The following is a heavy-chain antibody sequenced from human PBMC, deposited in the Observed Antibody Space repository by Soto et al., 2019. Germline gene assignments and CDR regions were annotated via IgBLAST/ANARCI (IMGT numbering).Heavy chain of an antibody. CDR2: IVPMFGTS. Sequence: QERLVQSGAEVRKPGSSVKVSCKVTGGTSTRYAINWVRQAPGQGLEWMGGIVPMFGTSKYAQKIQGRVTITADTSTYIAYMELRSLRSEDTAVYYCNRGSEYDFWSGYLWGQGTLVSVSS. V-gene: IGHV1-69*06. D-gene: IGHD3-3*01. J-gene: IGHJ4*02. CDR1: GGTSTRYA. CDR3: NRGSEYDFWSGYL.